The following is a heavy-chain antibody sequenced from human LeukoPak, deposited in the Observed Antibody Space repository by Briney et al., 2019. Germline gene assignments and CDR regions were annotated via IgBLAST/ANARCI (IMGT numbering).Heavy chain of an antibody. CDR2: IDTTGSDM. V-gene: IGHV3-21*01. CDR3: ARARNEKSIDY. D-gene: IGHD1-1*01. J-gene: IGHJ4*02. CDR1: GFSFSSYS. Sequence: GGSLRLSCAASGFSFSSYSMNWVRQAPGKGLEWVSFIDTTGSDMHYADSVTGRFTISRDNAKNSLYLQMNSLRAEDTAVYYCARARNEKSIDYWGQGTLVTVSS.